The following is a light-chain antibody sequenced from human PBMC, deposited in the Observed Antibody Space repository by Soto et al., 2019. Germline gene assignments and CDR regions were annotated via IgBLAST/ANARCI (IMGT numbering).Light chain of an antibody. J-gene: IGLJ1*01. CDR1: SSDVGGYNY. V-gene: IGLV2-11*01. Sequence: QSALTQPRSVSGSPGQSVTISCTGTSSDVGGYNYVSWYQQHPGKAPKVMIYDVSERPSGVPDRFSGSKSGNTASLSISGRQPADDSYYKCRSDAGGPRHVFRTGTPLPVL. CDR2: DVS. CDR3: RSDAGGPRHV.